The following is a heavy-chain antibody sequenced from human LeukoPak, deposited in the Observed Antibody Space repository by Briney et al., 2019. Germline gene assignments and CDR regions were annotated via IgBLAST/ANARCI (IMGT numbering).Heavy chain of an antibody. Sequence: AGESLKISCKGSGYSFTNYWIAWVRQTPGKGLEWVAIIYPGDSDTRYSPSFQGQVTISADTSINTAYLQWSSLKASDTAMYYCARRATLVTRTGIDYWGQGTLVTVSS. CDR3: ARRATLVTRTGIDY. CDR1: GYSFTNYW. J-gene: IGHJ4*02. V-gene: IGHV5-51*01. D-gene: IGHD2-21*02. CDR2: IYPGDSDT.